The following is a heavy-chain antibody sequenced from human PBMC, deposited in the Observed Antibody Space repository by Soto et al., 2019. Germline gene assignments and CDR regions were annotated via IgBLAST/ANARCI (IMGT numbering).Heavy chain of an antibody. CDR1: GGSFSGYY. CDR2: INHSGST. J-gene: IGHJ4*02. D-gene: IGHD6-19*01. Sequence: QVQLQQWGAGLLKPSETLSLTCAVYGGSFSGYYWSWIRQPPGKGLEWIGEINHSGSTNYNPSLKSRVTISVDTSKNQFSLKLSSVTAADTDVYYCARVYSSGWKNRYSFDYWGKGTLVTVSS. V-gene: IGHV4-34*01. CDR3: ARVYSSGWKNRYSFDY.